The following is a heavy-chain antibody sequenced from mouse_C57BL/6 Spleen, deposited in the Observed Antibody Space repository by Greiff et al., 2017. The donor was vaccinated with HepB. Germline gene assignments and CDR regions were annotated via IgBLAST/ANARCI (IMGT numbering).Heavy chain of an antibody. D-gene: IGHD3-2*02. CDR2: IHPNSGST. CDR3: ARGGTAQATYPFAY. CDR1: GYTFTSYW. V-gene: IGHV1-64*01. Sequence: QVQLQQPGAELVKPGASVKLSCKASGYTFTSYWMHWVKQRPGQGLEWIGMIHPNSGSTNYNEKFKSKATLTVDKSSSTAYMQLSSLTSEDTAVYYCARGGTAQATYPFAYWGQRTLVTVSA. J-gene: IGHJ3*01.